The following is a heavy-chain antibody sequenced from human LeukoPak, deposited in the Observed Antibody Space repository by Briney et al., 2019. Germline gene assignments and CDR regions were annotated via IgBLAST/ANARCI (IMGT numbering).Heavy chain of an antibody. V-gene: IGHV3-7*01. Sequence: GGSLRLSGTASGFTFSDYWMTWVRQAPGKGLEWVANIKQDGSAKYYVDSVKGRFTISRDNAKNSLYLQMDSLRVEDKATYYCARWRGSTSERSDYWGQGTLVTVSS. J-gene: IGHJ4*02. CDR1: GFTFSDYW. CDR3: ARWRGSTSERSDY. D-gene: IGHD2-2*01. CDR2: IKQDGSAK.